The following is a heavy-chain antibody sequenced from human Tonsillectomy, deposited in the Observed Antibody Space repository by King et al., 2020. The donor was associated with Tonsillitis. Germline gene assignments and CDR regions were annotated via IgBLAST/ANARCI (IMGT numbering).Heavy chain of an antibody. CDR1: GGSISSYY. V-gene: IGHV4-4*07. CDR2: IYTSGST. CDR3: ARVAEYSGSSFDY. D-gene: IGHD1-26*01. Sequence: HVQLQESGPGLVKPSETLSLTCTVSGGSISSYYWIWIRQPAGKGLEWIGRIYTSGSTNHNPSLKIRFTMSVDTSKNQFSLKLGSVTAADTAVYYCARVAEYSGSSFDYWGQGTLVTVSS. J-gene: IGHJ4*02.